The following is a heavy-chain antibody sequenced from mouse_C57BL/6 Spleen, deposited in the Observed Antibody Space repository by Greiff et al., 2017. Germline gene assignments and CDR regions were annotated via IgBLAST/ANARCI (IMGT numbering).Heavy chain of an antibody. J-gene: IGHJ3*01. V-gene: IGHV14-4*01. Sequence: VQLQQSGAELVRPGASVKLSCTASGFNIKDDYMHWVKQRPEQGLEWLGWIDPENGDTEYASKFQGKATITADTSSNTAYLQLSSLTSEDTAVYYCTTHYYGSRSWCAYWGQGTLVTVSA. D-gene: IGHD1-1*01. CDR2: IDPENGDT. CDR1: GFNIKDDY. CDR3: TTHYYGSRSWCAY.